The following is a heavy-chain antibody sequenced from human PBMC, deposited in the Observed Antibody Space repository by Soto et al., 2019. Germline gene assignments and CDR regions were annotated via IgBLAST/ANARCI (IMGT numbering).Heavy chain of an antibody. J-gene: IGHJ6*02. V-gene: IGHV5-10-1*01. CDR1: GYSFTSYW. CDR2: IDPSDSYT. D-gene: IGHD2-15*01. Sequence: GQSLKISRKGSGYSFTSYWISWVRQMPGRGLEWMGRIDPSDSYTNYSPSFQGHVTISADKSISTAYLQWSSLKASDTAMYYCARRRLGYCSGGSCERAAYYYGMDVWGQGTTVTVSS. CDR3: ARRRLGYCSGGSCERAAYYYGMDV.